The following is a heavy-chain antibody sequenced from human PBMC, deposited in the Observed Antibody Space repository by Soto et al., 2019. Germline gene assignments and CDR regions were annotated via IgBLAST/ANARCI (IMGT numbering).Heavy chain of an antibody. CDR1: GFTFSRYW. D-gene: IGHD3-10*01. J-gene: IGHJ4*02. CDR2: IKQDGSAK. CDR3: ARDTRLDYYGSGSYSPAFEY. Sequence: GGSLRLSCAASGFTFSRYWMSWVRQGPGKGLEWVANIKQDGSAKWYVDSVKGRFTISRDNAQNLLYLQMNSLRAEDTAVYFCARDTRLDYYGSGSYSPAFEYWGQGALVTVSS. V-gene: IGHV3-7*04.